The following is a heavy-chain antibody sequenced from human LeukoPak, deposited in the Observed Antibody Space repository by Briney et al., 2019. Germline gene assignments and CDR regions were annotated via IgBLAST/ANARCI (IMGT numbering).Heavy chain of an antibody. CDR3: SPERFDY. V-gene: IGHV3-73*01. Sequence: SGGSLKLSCAASGFTFSGSAIHWVRQASGKGLEWVGRIRGKANNYATAYAASVKGRFTISRDDSKNTAYLQMNTLKTEDTAVYYCSPERFDYWGQGTLVTVSS. CDR2: IRGKANNYAT. CDR1: GFTFSGSA. J-gene: IGHJ4*02.